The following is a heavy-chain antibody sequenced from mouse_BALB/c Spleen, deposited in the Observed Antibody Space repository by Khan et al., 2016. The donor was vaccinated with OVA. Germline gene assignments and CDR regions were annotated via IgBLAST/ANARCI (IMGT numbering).Heavy chain of an antibody. Sequence: QVQLQQPGAELMKPGASVKISCKATGYTFSSYWIEWVKQRPGHGLEWIAEILPGRGNSNYIEKFKGKATFTADPSSNIAYMQLYSLTSEDAAVYYCAIGTRTTYGMDYWVQGTTVTVS. J-gene: IGHJ4*01. CDR3: AIGTRTTYGMDY. CDR1: GYTFSSYW. V-gene: IGHV1-9*01. CDR2: ILPGRGNS. D-gene: IGHD2-14*01.